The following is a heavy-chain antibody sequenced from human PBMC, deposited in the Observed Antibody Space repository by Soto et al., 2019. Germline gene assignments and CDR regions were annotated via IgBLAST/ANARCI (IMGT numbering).Heavy chain of an antibody. J-gene: IGHJ4*02. CDR1: GFTFDDYA. CDR2: ISWNGDAT. Sequence: EVQLVESGGALLQPGGSLRLSCTASGFTFDDYAIHWVRQAPGKGLEWISGISWNGDATGYADSVKGRFTISRDNAKNSLYLQMNSLRTEDTAMYFCANLPLYGSGFDCWGQGTLVTVAS. CDR3: ANLPLYGSGFDC. D-gene: IGHD3-10*01. V-gene: IGHV3-9*01.